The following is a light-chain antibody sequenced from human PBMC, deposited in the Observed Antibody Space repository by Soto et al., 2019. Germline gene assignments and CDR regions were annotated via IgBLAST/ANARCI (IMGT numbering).Light chain of an antibody. J-gene: IGKJ1*01. V-gene: IGKV3-15*01. CDR2: GAT. CDR3: QQYGGWPRT. Sequence: EIVLTQSPATLYVSPGGRATLSCRASQNVMYNLAWYQQKPGQAPRLLVYGATTRATDAPPRFRGSGSGTEFSLTISSLQSEDFATYYCQQYGGWPRTFGQGVQGGDQ. CDR1: QNVMYN.